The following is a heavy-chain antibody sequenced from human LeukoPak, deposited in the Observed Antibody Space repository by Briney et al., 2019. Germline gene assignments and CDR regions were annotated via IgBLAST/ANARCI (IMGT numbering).Heavy chain of an antibody. CDR2: IYYSGST. Sequence: PSETLSLTCTVSGGSISGHYWSWIRQPPGKGLEWIGYIYYSGSTNYNPSLKSRVTISVDTSKNQFSLKLSSVTAAYTAVYHCGRLYDSDDYTDWFDPWRQGTLVTVPS. CDR3: GRLYDSDDYTDWFDP. V-gene: IGHV4-59*11. D-gene: IGHD3-22*01. CDR1: GGSISGHY. J-gene: IGHJ5*02.